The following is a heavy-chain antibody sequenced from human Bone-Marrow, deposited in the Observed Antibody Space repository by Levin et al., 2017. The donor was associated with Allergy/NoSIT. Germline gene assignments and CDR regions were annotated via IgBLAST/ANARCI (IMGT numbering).Heavy chain of an antibody. CDR2: IYHSGST. CDR1: GGSISSGGYS. Sequence: SETLSLTCAVSGGSISSGGYSWSWIRQPPGKGLEWIGYIYHSGSTYYNPSLKSRVTISVDRSKNQFSLKLSSVTAADTAVYYCARGVLVVAATPGVNWFDPWGQGTLVTVSS. J-gene: IGHJ5*02. CDR3: ARGVLVVAATPGVNWFDP. V-gene: IGHV4-30-2*01. D-gene: IGHD2-15*01.